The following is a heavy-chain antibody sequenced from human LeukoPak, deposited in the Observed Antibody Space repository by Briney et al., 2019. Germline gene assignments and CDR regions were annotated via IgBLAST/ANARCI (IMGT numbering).Heavy chain of an antibody. V-gene: IGHV4-59*08. D-gene: IGHD3-22*01. J-gene: IGHJ4*02. CDR1: GGSISSYY. Sequence: SETLPLTCTVSGGSISSYYWSWIRQPPGKGLEWIGYIYYSGSTNYNPSLKSRVTISVDTSKNQFSLKLSSVTAADTAVYYCARHDSSGYYPDYWGQGTLVTVSS. CDR2: IYYSGST. CDR3: ARHDSSGYYPDY.